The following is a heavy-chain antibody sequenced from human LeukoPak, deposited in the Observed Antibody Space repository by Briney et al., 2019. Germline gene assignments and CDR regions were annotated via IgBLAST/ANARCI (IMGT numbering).Heavy chain of an antibody. J-gene: IGHJ4*02. CDR3: AKGGYDLWSGYSPNFDY. Sequence: PGGSLRLSCPASGFTFSDYYMSWIRQAPGKGLEWVSYISRSDKTTYYADSVKGRFTISRDNSKNTLYLQMNSLRVEETAVYYCAKGGYDLWSGYSPNFDYWGQGTLVTVSS. CDR2: ISRSDKTT. D-gene: IGHD3-3*01. V-gene: IGHV3-11*01. CDR1: GFTFSDYY.